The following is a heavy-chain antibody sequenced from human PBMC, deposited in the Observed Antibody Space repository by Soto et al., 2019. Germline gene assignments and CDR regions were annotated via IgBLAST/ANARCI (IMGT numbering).Heavy chain of an antibody. V-gene: IGHV1-18*01. CDR2: ISAYNGNT. CDR3: ARDPPISTRIVVVVAATPNYYYGMDV. J-gene: IGHJ6*02. D-gene: IGHD2-15*01. Sequence: QVQLVQSGAEVKKPGASVKVSCKASGYTFTSYGISWVRQAPGQGLEWMGWISAYNGNTNYAQKLQGRVTMTTDTSTSTAYMELRSLRSDDTAVYYCARDPPISTRIVVVVAATPNYYYGMDVWGQGTTVTVSS. CDR1: GYTFTSYG.